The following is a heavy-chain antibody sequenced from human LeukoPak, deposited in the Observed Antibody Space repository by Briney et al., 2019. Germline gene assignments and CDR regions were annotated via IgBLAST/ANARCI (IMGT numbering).Heavy chain of an antibody. D-gene: IGHD6-19*01. CDR1: GFTFSKYW. V-gene: IGHV3-74*01. CDR2: INTDGTVT. Sequence: PGGSLRLSCAASGFTFSKYWMLWVRQAPGKGLEGVSRINTDGTVTTYADCVKGRFTVSRDNADNTMFLQMNSVRDEDTAVYYCATKQWLAPPPDSWGQGTPVTVSS. CDR3: ATKQWLAPPPDS. J-gene: IGHJ4*02.